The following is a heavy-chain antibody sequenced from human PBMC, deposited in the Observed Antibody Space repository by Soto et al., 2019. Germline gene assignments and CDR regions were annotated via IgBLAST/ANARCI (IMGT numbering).Heavy chain of an antibody. Sequence: QVQLVESGGGVVQPGRSLRLSCAASGFTFSSYGMHWVRQAPGKGLEWVAVISYDGSNKYYADSVKGRFTISRDNSKNTLYLQMNSLRAEDTAVYYCAKDGGRGLLLWFGDKHYYGMDVWGQGTTVTVSS. V-gene: IGHV3-30*18. CDR3: AKDGGRGLLLWFGDKHYYGMDV. CDR2: ISYDGSNK. D-gene: IGHD3-10*01. J-gene: IGHJ6*02. CDR1: GFTFSSYG.